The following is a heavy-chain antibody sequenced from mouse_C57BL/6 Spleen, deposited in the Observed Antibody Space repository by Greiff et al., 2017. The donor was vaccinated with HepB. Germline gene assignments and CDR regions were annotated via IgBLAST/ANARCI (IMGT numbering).Heavy chain of an antibody. Sequence: EVKLVESGGGLVKPGGSLKLSCAASGFTFSDYGMHWVRQAPEKGLEWVAYISSGSSTIYYADTVKGRFTISRDNAKNTLFLQMTSLRSEDTAMYYLARGGNTLVGSFDYWGQGTTLTVSS. CDR2: ISSGSSTI. V-gene: IGHV5-17*01. J-gene: IGHJ2*01. CDR3: ARGGNTLVGSFDY. D-gene: IGHD2-1*01. CDR1: GFTFSDYG.